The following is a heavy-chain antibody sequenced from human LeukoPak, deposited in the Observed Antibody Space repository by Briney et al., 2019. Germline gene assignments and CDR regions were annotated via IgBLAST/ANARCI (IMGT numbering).Heavy chain of an antibody. J-gene: IGHJ6*02. CDR3: AKVEACSGGSCYRSYYYGMDV. D-gene: IGHD2-15*01. CDR2: ISGSGGST. CDR1: GFTFSSYA. Sequence: AGSLSLSRAASGFTFSSYAMSWVRQAPGKGLEWVSAISGSGGSTYYADSVKGRFTFSRDNSKNTLYLQMNSLRTEDTAVYYCAKVEACSGGSCYRSYYYGMDVWGQ. V-gene: IGHV3-23*01.